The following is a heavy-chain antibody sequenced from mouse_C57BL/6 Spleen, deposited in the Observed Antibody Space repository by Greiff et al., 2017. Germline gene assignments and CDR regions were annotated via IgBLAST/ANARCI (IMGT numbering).Heavy chain of an antibody. CDR2: ISNGGGST. D-gene: IGHD1-1*01. J-gene: IGHJ2*01. CDR1: GFTFSDYY. CDR3: ARQGTTVVATYPFDY. V-gene: IGHV5-12*01. Sequence: EVNVVESGGGLVQPGGSLKLSCAASGFTFSDYYMYWVRQTPEKRLEWVAYISNGGGSTYYPDTVKGRFTISRDNAKNTLYLQMSRLKSEDTAMYYCARQGTTVVATYPFDYWGQGTTLTVSS.